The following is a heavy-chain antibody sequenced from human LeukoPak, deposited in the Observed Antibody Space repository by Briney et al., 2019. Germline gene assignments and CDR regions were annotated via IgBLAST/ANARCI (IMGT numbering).Heavy chain of an antibody. CDR1: GGSVSNYY. Sequence: SETLSLTCTVSGGSVSNYYWSWIRQSPGKGLEWITYIYYSGRTNYNPSLKSRVTISVDTAENQFSLKLSSVTAADTALYFCARQASWLPYFDLWGRGTLVSVSS. J-gene: IGHJ2*01. CDR3: ARQASWLPYFDL. V-gene: IGHV4-59*08. D-gene: IGHD5-12*01. CDR2: IYYSGRT.